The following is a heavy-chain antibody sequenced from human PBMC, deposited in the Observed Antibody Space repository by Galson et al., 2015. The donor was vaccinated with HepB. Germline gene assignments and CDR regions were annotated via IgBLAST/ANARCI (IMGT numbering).Heavy chain of an antibody. Sequence: SLRLSCAASGFTFNTHAMSWVRQAPGKGLEWVSAISGSGEKTYYADSVMGRFTISRDNSENTLYLLINSLRAEDTAVYYCAKGSYDSSGYYYEVWDYFDGWGQGTLVTVSS. J-gene: IGHJ4*02. D-gene: IGHD3-22*01. V-gene: IGHV3-23*01. CDR2: ISGSGEKT. CDR3: AKGSYDSSGYYYEVWDYFDG. CDR1: GFTFNTHA.